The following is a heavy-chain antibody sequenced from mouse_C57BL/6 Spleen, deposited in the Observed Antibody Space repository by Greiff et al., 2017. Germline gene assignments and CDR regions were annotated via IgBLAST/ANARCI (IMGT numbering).Heavy chain of an antibody. J-gene: IGHJ2*01. CDR2: ISYDGSN. CDR1: GYSITSGYY. D-gene: IGHD2-2*01. CDR3: ASGGIYYGYPFDY. V-gene: IGHV3-6*01. Sequence: EVKLQESGPGLVKPSQSLSLTCSVTGYSITSGYYWNWIRQFPGNKLEWMGYISYDGSNNYNPYLKNRITITRDTSKNQFFLTLNSVTTADTATYYCASGGIYYGYPFDYWGQGTTLTVSS.